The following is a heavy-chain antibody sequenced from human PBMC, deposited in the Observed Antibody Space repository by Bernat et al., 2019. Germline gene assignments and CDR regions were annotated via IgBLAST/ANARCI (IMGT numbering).Heavy chain of an antibody. V-gene: IGHV3-33*01. D-gene: IGHD3-10*01. Sequence: QVQLVESGGGVVQPGRSLRLSCAASGFTFSSYGMHWVRQAPGKGLEWVAVIWYDGSNKYYADSVKGRFTISRDNSKNTVYLQMNSLRAEDTAVYYCARDGRLGWFGDDIYYGMDVWGQGTTVTVSS. CDR2: IWYDGSNK. CDR1: GFTFSSYG. CDR3: ARDGRLGWFGDDIYYGMDV. J-gene: IGHJ6*02.